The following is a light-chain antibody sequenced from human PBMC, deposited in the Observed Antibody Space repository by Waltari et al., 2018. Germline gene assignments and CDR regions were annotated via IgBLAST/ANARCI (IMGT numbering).Light chain of an antibody. CDR1: SSNLGGHP. Sequence: QSVLTQPPSASGTPGQRVTISCSGDSSNLGGHPVTWYQHLPGTAPKPLMYTNSQRPSGVPGRFSGSKSGTSASLAISGLQPEDEADYYCATWDGSLHGPVFGGGTKLTVL. J-gene: IGLJ2*01. V-gene: IGLV1-44*01. CDR2: TNS. CDR3: ATWDGSLHGPV.